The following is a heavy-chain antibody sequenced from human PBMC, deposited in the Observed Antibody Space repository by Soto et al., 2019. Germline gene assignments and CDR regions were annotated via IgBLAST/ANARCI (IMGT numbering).Heavy chain of an antibody. CDR1: GFTFSSYA. Sequence: GGSLRLSCAASGFTFSSYAMSWVRQAPGKGLEWVSAISGSGGSTYYADSVKGRFTISRDNSKNTLYLQMNSLRAEDTAVYYCAKTSFITMVRGVGYMDVWGKGTTVTVSS. V-gene: IGHV3-23*01. J-gene: IGHJ6*03. D-gene: IGHD3-10*01. CDR3: AKTSFITMVRGVGYMDV. CDR2: ISGSGGST.